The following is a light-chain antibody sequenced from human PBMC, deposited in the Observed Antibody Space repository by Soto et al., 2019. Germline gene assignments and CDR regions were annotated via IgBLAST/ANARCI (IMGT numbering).Light chain of an antibody. CDR1: SSDIGSYNR. Sequence: QSALTQPPSVSGSPGQSVAISCTGTSSDIGSYNRVSWYQQPPGTAPLVMISEVSNRPSGVPDRVSGSKSGHTASLTISGLQAEDEADYYCSSYTSSSTYVFGTGTKVTVL. CDR2: EVS. J-gene: IGLJ1*01. CDR3: SSYTSSSTYV. V-gene: IGLV2-18*02.